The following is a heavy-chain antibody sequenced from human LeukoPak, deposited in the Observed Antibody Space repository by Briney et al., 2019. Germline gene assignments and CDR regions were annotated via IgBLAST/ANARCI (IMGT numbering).Heavy chain of an antibody. Sequence: GESLKISCKGSGYSFTSYWIGWVRQMPGKGLERMGIIYPGDSDTRYSPSFQGQVTISADKSISTAYLQWSSLKASDTAMYYCARPAAAGRRVTGFDPWGQGTLVTVSS. J-gene: IGHJ5*02. D-gene: IGHD6-13*01. V-gene: IGHV5-51*01. CDR2: IYPGDSDT. CDR3: ARPAAAGRRVTGFDP. CDR1: GYSFTSYW.